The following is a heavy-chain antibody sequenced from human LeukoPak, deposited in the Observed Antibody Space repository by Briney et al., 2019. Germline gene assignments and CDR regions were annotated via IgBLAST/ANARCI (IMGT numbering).Heavy chain of an antibody. CDR2: VYYSGTT. D-gene: IGHD4-17*01. CDR1: GGSISSYS. Sequence: SETLSLTCTVSGGSISSYSWSWIRQPPGKRLEWIGYVYYSGTTNYNPSLRSRVTISVDTSKNQFSLKLNSVTAADTAVYHCAREEYGDYVGYWGQGTLVTVAS. V-gene: IGHV4-59*01. J-gene: IGHJ4*02. CDR3: AREEYGDYVGY.